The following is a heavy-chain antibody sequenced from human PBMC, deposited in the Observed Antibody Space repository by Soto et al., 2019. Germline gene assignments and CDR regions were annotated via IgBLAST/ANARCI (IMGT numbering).Heavy chain of an antibody. CDR1: GFSVSSNY. D-gene: IGHD3-3*01. CDR3: ARPRVYDFWSGYYHGEFDY. V-gene: IGHV3-66*01. CDR2: IYSGGDT. J-gene: IGHJ4*02. Sequence: GGSLRLSCAASGFSVSSNYMSWVRQAPGKGLDWVSVIYSGGDTYYADSVKGRFTISRDNSKNTLYLQMNGLRAEDTAIYYCARPRVYDFWSGYYHGEFDYWGQGTLVTVSS.